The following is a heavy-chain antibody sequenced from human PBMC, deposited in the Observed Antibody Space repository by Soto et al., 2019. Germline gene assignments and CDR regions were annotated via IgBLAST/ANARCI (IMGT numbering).Heavy chain of an antibody. CDR1: GSDITTYY. D-gene: IGHD3-9*01. V-gene: IGHV4-59*01. CDR3: ARCPIDHNWFDP. CDR2: IYDTGST. J-gene: IGHJ5*02. Sequence: PSETLSLTCTVSGSDITTYYWSWLRQSPGKGLEWIGHIYDTGSTTYNPSLKSRVTISVDTSNKQFSLGLTSVTAADTAVYYCARCPIDHNWFDPWGQGTLVTVSS.